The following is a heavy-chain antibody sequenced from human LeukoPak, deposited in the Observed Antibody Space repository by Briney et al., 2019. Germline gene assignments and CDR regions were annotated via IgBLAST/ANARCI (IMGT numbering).Heavy chain of an antibody. CDR2: INHSENS. CDR3: ARVKGYYGSGSYPRGPYYFDY. D-gene: IGHD3-10*01. Sequence: SETLSLTCAVYGGSFSGYYWSWIRQPPGKGLEWIGEINHSENSNYNPPLKSRVTISVDTSKHQFSLKLSSVTAADTAVYYCARVKGYYGSGSYPRGPYYFDYWGQGTLVTASS. J-gene: IGHJ4*02. CDR1: GGSFSGYY. V-gene: IGHV4-34*01.